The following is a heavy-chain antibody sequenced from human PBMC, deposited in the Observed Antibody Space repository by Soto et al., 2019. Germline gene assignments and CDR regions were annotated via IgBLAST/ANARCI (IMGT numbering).Heavy chain of an antibody. CDR3: ARGTTPEREYHHFLGILYRQPEFTGLEERRYYYYMDV. D-gene: IGHD2-8*01. V-gene: IGHV3-48*01. CDR1: GFTFSSYS. Sequence: GGSLRLSCAASGFTFSSYSMNWVRQAPGKGLEWVSYISSSSSTIYYADSVKGRFTISRDNAKNSLYLQMNSLRAEDTVVYYCARGTTPEREYHHFLGILYRQPEFTGLEERRYYYYMDVWGKGTTVTVSS. CDR2: ISSSSSTI. J-gene: IGHJ6*03.